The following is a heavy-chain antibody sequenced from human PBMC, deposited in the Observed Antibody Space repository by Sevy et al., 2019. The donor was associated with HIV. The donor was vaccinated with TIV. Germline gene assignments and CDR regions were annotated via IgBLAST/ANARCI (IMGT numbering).Heavy chain of an antibody. V-gene: IGHV4-59*01. Sequence: SDTLSLTCTVSGGSISSYYWSWIRQPPGKGLEWIGYIYYSGSTNYNPSLKSRVTISVDTSKNQFSLKLSSVTAADTAVYYCASHYYDSSGYGAFDIWGQGTMVTVSS. D-gene: IGHD3-22*01. J-gene: IGHJ3*02. CDR1: GGSISSYY. CDR3: ASHYYDSSGYGAFDI. CDR2: IYYSGST.